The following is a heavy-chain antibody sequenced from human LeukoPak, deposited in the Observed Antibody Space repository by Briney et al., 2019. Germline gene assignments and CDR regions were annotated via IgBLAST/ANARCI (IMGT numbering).Heavy chain of an antibody. CDR2: INGDGSTT. J-gene: IGHJ5*02. CDR3: TRRVDATRWYDP. Sequence: GGSLRLSCAASGFSFSTYWMHWVRHAPGEGLGWVSRINGDGSTTNYADSVKGRFTISRDNAKNTLYLQMNSLRAEDTAVYYCTRRVDATRWYDPWGQGTLVTVSS. CDR1: GFSFSTYW. D-gene: IGHD2-15*01. V-gene: IGHV3-74*01.